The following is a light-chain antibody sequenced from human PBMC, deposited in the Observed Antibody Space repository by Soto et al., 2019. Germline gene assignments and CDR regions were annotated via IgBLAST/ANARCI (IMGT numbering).Light chain of an antibody. J-gene: IGLJ1*01. CDR2: GNS. Sequence: QSVRTQPPSVSGAPGQRVTISCTGSSSNIGAGYDVPWYQQLPGTAPKLLIYGNSDRPSGVPDRFSGSKSGNTASLTISGLQAEDEADYYCSSYTSSTTFVFGTGTKVTVL. CDR3: SSYTSSTTFV. CDR1: SSNIGAGYD. V-gene: IGLV1-40*01.